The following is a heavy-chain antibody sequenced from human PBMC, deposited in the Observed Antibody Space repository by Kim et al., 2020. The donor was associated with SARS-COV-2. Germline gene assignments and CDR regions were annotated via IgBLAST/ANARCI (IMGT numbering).Heavy chain of an antibody. CDR2: IYHSGST. V-gene: IGHV4-4*02. Sequence: SETLSLTCAVSGGSISSSNWWSWVRQPPGTGLEWIGEIYHSGSTNYNPSLKSRVTISVDKSKNQFSLKLSSVTAADTAVYYCVRRDYYYYYGMDVWGQGTTVTVSS. CDR3: VRRDYYYYYGMDV. CDR1: GGSISSSNW. J-gene: IGHJ6*02.